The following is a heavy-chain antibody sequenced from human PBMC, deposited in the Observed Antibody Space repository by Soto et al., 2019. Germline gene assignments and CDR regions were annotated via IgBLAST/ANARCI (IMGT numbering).Heavy chain of an antibody. V-gene: IGHV3-21*01. CDR2: ISSNSSYI. CDR1: GFTFSSYS. J-gene: IGHJ4*02. CDR3: ARMYCGGDCYSDFDY. Sequence: LRLSCAASGFTFSSYSMNWVRQAPGKGLEWVSSISSNSSYIYYADSVKGRFTISRDNAKNSLYLQMNSLRAEDTAVYYCARMYCGGDCYSDFDYWGQGTLVTVSS. D-gene: IGHD2-21*02.